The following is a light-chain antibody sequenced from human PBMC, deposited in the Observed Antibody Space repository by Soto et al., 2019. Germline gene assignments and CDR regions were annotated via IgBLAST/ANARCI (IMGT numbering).Light chain of an antibody. CDR3: QQYGGSPIT. V-gene: IGKV3-15*01. Sequence: EIVLTQSPATLSLSPGERATLSCRASQSVSSYLAWYQQKPGQAPRLLIYGASTRATGIPARFSGSGSGTEFTLTISSLQSEDFAVYYCQQYGGSPITFGLGTRLEIK. CDR1: QSVSSY. J-gene: IGKJ5*01. CDR2: GAS.